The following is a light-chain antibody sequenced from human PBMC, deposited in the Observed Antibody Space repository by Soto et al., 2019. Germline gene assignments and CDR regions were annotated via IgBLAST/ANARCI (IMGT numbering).Light chain of an antibody. CDR1: QSVFYSPKNKNY. CDR3: QQYYSTPFT. J-gene: IGKJ2*01. Sequence: DIVMTQSPDSLAVSLGERATFNCKSSQSVFYSPKNKNYLAWYQQKPGQPPKLLIYWASTRASGVPDRFSGSGSGTDFTLTISSLQAEDVAVYHCQQYYSTPFTFGQGTKLEIK. CDR2: WAS. V-gene: IGKV4-1*01.